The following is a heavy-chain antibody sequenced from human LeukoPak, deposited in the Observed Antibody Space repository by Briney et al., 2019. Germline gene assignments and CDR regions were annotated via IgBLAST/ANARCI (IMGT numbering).Heavy chain of an antibody. CDR3: ARDYYYYGMDV. Sequence: SETLSLTCTVSGGSISSDYWSWIRQAPGKGLEWVGQIYWSGSTDYNPSLKNRVTISIDTSKKQFSLTLRSATAADTAVYYCARDYYYYGMDVWGQGTTVTVSS. V-gene: IGHV4-59*12. CDR2: IYWSGST. J-gene: IGHJ6*02. CDR1: GGSISSDY.